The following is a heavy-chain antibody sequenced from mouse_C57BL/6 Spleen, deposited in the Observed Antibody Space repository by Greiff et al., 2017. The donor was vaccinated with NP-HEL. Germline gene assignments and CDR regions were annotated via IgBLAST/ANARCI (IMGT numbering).Heavy chain of an antibody. Sequence: EVQLMESGGGLVKPGGSLKLSCAASGFTFSDYGMHWVRQAPEKGLEWVAYISSGSSTIYYADTVKGRFTISRDNAKNTLFLQMTSLRSEDTAMYYCAREGITTVVEDYWGQGTTLTVSS. CDR3: AREGITTVVEDY. CDR1: GFTFSDYG. V-gene: IGHV5-17*01. J-gene: IGHJ2*01. D-gene: IGHD1-1*01. CDR2: ISSGSSTI.